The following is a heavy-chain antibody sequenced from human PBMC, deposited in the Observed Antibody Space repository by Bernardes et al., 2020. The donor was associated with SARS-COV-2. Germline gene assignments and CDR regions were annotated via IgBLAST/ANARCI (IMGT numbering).Heavy chain of an antibody. CDR2: ISSSSTTV. Sequence: GSLRLSCEASGFPFNNYGLHWVRQAPGKGLEWVSYISSSSTTVYYTDSVKGRFTISRDNAKNSLYLQMNDLRVEDTAVYYCARGTGNYGDWDYWGQGTLVTVSS. CDR1: GFPFNNYG. D-gene: IGHD1-7*01. V-gene: IGHV3-48*01. CDR3: ARGTGNYGDWDY. J-gene: IGHJ4*02.